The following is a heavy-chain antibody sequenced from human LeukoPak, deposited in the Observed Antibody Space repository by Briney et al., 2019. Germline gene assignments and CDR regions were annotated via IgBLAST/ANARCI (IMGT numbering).Heavy chain of an antibody. CDR2: IIPIFGTA. CDR1: GYSFTSYW. Sequence: KISCKGSGYSFTSYWISWVRQAPGQGLEWMGGIIPIFGTANYAQKFQGRVTITADESTSTAYMELSSLRSEDTAVYYCARAGGQQLDIGYRFDYWGQGTLVTVSS. CDR3: ARAGGQQLDIGYRFDY. J-gene: IGHJ4*02. V-gene: IGHV1-69*01. D-gene: IGHD6-13*01.